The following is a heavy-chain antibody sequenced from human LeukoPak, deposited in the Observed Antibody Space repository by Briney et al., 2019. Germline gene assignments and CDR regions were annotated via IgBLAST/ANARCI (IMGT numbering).Heavy chain of an antibody. CDR1: GGSISSSSYY. Sequence: PSETLSLTCTVSGGSISSSSYYWGWIRQPPGKGLEWIGEINHSGSTNYNPSLKSRVTMSVDTSKNQFSLKLRSVTAADTAVYYCAREVRSSGYSLDYWGQGTLVTVSS. J-gene: IGHJ4*02. V-gene: IGHV4-39*07. CDR2: INHSGST. CDR3: AREVRSSGYSLDY. D-gene: IGHD3-22*01.